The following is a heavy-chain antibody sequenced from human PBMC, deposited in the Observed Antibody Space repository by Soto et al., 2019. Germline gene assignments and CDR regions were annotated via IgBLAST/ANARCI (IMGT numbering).Heavy chain of an antibody. J-gene: IGHJ6*03. Sequence: GGSLRLSCAASGFTFSDYYMSWIRQAPGKGLEWVSYISSSGSTIYYADSVKGRFTISRDNAKNSLYLQMNSLRAEDTAVYYCASILFTMVRGVSSNYMDVWGKGTTVTVSS. D-gene: IGHD3-10*01. CDR3: ASILFTMVRGVSSNYMDV. CDR2: ISSSGSTI. CDR1: GFTFSDYY. V-gene: IGHV3-11*01.